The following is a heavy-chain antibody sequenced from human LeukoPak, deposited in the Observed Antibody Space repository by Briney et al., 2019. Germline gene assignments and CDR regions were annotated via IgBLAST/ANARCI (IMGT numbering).Heavy chain of an antibody. CDR3: ARGSPRRGDSSGYYYY. V-gene: IGHV3-21*01. CDR1: GFTFSSYS. Sequence: GGSLRLSCAASGFTFSSYSMNWVRQAPGKGLEWVSSISSSSSYIYYADSVKGRFTISRDNARNSLYLQMNSLRAEDTAVYYCARGSPRRGDSSGYYYYWGQGTLVTVSS. CDR2: ISSSSSYI. D-gene: IGHD3-22*01. J-gene: IGHJ4*02.